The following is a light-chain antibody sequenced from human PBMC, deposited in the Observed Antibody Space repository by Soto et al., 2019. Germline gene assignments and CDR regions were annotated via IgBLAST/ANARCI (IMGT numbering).Light chain of an antibody. CDR3: QQYEGLPLT. Sequence: DIQMTQSPSSLSASVGDRVTITCQASQDISNYLNWYQQKPGKAPKLLIYDASNLETGVPSRFSGSGSGTDFTFTISSLQAEDIATYYCQQYEGLPLTFGGGTKIEI. CDR2: DAS. J-gene: IGKJ4*01. V-gene: IGKV1-33*01. CDR1: QDISNY.